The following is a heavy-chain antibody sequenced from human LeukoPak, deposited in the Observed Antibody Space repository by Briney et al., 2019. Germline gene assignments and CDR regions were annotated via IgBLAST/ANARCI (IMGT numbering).Heavy chain of an antibody. V-gene: IGHV4-30-2*01. D-gene: IGHD3-16*02. CDR3: ARGGDYVWGSYRPNLFDY. J-gene: IGHJ4*02. CDR2: IYHSGST. Sequence: SETLSLTCAVSGGSISSGGYSWSWIRQPPGEGLEWIGYIYHSGSTYYNPSLKSRVTISVDRSKNQFSLKLSSVTAADTAVYYCARGGDYVWGSYRPNLFDYWGQGTLVTVSS. CDR1: GGSISSGGYS.